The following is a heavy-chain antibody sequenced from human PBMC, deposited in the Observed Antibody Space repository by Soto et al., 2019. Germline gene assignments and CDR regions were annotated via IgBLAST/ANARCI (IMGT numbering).Heavy chain of an antibody. V-gene: IGHV3-23*01. J-gene: IGHJ4*02. CDR3: AKDLSYGSGSYFFDY. D-gene: IGHD3-10*01. CDR1: GFTFSSYA. Sequence: EVQLLESGGGLVQPGGSLRLSCAASGFTFSSYAMSWVRQAPGKGLEWVSAISGSGGSTYYADSVKGRFTISRDNYKNTLYLQMSSLRAEDTAVYYCAKDLSYGSGSYFFDYWGQGTLVTVSS. CDR2: ISGSGGST.